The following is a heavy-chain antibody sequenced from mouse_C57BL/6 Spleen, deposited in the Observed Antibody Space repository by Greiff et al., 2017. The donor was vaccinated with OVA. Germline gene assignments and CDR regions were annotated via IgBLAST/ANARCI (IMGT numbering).Heavy chain of an antibody. CDR3: AITDFDV. CDR2: ISNGGGST. Sequence: DVKLVESGGGLVQPGGSLKLSCAASGFTFSDYYMYWVRQTPEKRLEWVAYISNGGGSTYYPDTVKGRFTISRDNAKNTLYLQMSRLKSEDTAMYYCAITDFDVWGTGTTVTVSS. J-gene: IGHJ1*03. CDR1: GFTFSDYY. V-gene: IGHV5-12*01.